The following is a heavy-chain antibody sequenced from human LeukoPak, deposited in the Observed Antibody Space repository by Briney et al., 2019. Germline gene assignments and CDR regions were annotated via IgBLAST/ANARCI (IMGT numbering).Heavy chain of an antibody. V-gene: IGHV3-21*01. J-gene: IGHJ4*02. CDR1: GFTFSSYS. Sequence: GGSLRLSCAASGFTFSSYSMNWVRQAPGKGLEWVSSITSSSSYTYHSDSVKGRFTISRDNAKNSLYLQMNGLRAEDTAVYYCARVGYYDFWSGTNYFDYWGQGTLVTVSS. D-gene: IGHD3-3*01. CDR2: ITSSSSYT. CDR3: ARVGYYDFWSGTNYFDY.